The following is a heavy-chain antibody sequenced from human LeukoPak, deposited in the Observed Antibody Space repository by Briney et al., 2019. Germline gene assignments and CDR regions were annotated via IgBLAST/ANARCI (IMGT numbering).Heavy chain of an antibody. CDR3: AKYSPKYYYYMDV. CDR1: GYTFTSYG. V-gene: IGHV1-18*01. J-gene: IGHJ6*03. Sequence: ASVKVSCKASGYTFTSYGISWVRQAPGQGLEWMGWISAYNGNTNYAQKLQGRVTMTTDTSTSTAYMELSSLRSEDTAVYYCAKYSPKYYYYMDVWGKGTTVTVSS. D-gene: IGHD5-18*01. CDR2: ISAYNGNT.